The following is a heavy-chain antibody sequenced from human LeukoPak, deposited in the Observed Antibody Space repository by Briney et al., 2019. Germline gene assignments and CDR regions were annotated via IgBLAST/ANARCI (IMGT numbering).Heavy chain of an antibody. D-gene: IGHD4-11*01. CDR1: GGSISSYY. V-gene: IGHV4-59*01. J-gene: IGHJ3*02. CDR3: ARGPYSDYRDAFDI. Sequence: PSETLSLTCTVSGGSISSYYWSWIRQPPGKGLEWIGHIYYSGSTNYNPSLESRVTISIDTSKNQFSLKLSSVTAADTAVYFCARGPYSDYRDAFDIWGQGTVVAVAP. CDR2: IYYSGST.